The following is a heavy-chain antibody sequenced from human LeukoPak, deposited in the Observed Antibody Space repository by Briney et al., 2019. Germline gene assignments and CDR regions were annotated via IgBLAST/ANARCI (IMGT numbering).Heavy chain of an antibody. Sequence: PGESLKISCNGSGYIFTSYWISWVRQAPGQGLEWMGWINPNSGDTNYAQKFQGRVTMTRDTSISTAYMDPSRLRSDDTAVYYCARPLLGTLGTFDIWGQGTMVTVSS. CDR1: GYIFTSYW. CDR2: INPNSGDT. D-gene: IGHD1-26*01. V-gene: IGHV1-2*02. CDR3: ARPLLGTLGTFDI. J-gene: IGHJ3*02.